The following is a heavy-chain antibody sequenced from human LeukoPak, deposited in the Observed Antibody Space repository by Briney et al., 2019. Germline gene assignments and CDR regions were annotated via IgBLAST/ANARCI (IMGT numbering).Heavy chain of an antibody. CDR1: GGSFRCYY. Sequence: SETLSLTCSVYGGSFRCYYCSWIRHPPLQGLHWIGEINHSGSTNYNPSLKSRVTISVDTSKNQFSLKLSSVTAADTAVYYCARANQQLDAFDIWGQGTMVTVSS. D-gene: IGHD6-13*01. CDR3: ARANQQLDAFDI. V-gene: IGHV4-34*01. J-gene: IGHJ3*02. CDR2: INHSGST.